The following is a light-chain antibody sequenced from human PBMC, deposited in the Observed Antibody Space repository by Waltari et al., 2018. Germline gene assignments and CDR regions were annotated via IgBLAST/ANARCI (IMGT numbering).Light chain of an antibody. CDR2: DAS. CDR3: QQYGSSPYT. V-gene: IGKV3-20*01. CDR1: QSVSSNY. J-gene: IGKJ2*01. Sequence: EIVLTQSPGTLSLSPGERATLSCRASQSVSSNYLAWYQQKPGQAPRLLIYDASSWATGIPDRFSGSGSGTDFTLTISRLEPEDFAVYYCQQYGSSPYTFGQGTKLEIE.